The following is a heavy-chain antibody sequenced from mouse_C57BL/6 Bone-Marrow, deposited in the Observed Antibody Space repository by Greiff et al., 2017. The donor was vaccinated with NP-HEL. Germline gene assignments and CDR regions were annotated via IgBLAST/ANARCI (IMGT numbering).Heavy chain of an antibody. CDR1: GYTFTSYW. CDR2: IDPSDSYT. CDR3: ARRGKWLRRIEYYAMDY. D-gene: IGHD2-2*01. V-gene: IGHV1-59*01. J-gene: IGHJ4*01. Sequence: QVQLQQSGAELVRPGTSVKLSCKASGYTFTSYWMHWVKQRPGQGLEWIGVIDPSDSYTNYNQKFKGKATLTVDTSSSTAYMQLSSLTSEDSAVYYCARRGKWLRRIEYYAMDYWGQGTSVTVSS.